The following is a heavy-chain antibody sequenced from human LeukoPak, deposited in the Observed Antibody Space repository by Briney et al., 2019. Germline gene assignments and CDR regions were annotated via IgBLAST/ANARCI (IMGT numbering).Heavy chain of an antibody. J-gene: IGHJ3*02. D-gene: IGHD4-17*01. CDR3: ARDPNGDYIGAFDM. CDR2: ISGSGGSI. V-gene: IGHV3-23*01. CDR1: GFTFCSYA. Sequence: PGGSLRLSCAASGFTFCSYAMSWVRQAPGKGLEWVSVISGSGGSISYADSVKGRFTISRDNSKNTLFLQMNSLRAEDTAVYYCARDPNGDYIGAFDMWGPGTVVTVSS.